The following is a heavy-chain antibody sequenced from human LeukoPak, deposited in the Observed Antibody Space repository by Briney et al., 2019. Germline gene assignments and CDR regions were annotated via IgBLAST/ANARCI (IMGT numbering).Heavy chain of an antibody. J-gene: IGHJ4*02. CDR1: GFTFSSYW. D-gene: IGHD2-15*01. Sequence: GGSLRLSCAASGFTFSSYWMHCDRQVPGKGLVWVSRINSDGRSTTYADSVKGRFTISRDNTKNTLYLQMNSLRVVYTAVYYCARDQLYCSGGICYFEYWGQGTLVTVSS. V-gene: IGHV3-74*01. CDR3: ARDQLYCSGGICYFEY. CDR2: INSDGRST.